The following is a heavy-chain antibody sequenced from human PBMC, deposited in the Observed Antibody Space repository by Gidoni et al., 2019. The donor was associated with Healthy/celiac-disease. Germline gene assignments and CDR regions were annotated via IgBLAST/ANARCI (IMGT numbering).Heavy chain of an antibody. J-gene: IGHJ4*02. CDR3: ARGDYYDSSGYYYDY. D-gene: IGHD3-22*01. Sequence: EVQLVESGGGLVPPGGSLRLSCAASGLAFSRYWMSWVRQAPGKGLEWVANIKQDGSEKYYVDSVKGRFTISRDNAKNSLYLQMNSLRAEDTAVYYCARGDYYDSSGYYYDYWGQGTLVTVSS. V-gene: IGHV3-7*01. CDR1: GLAFSRYW. CDR2: IKQDGSEK.